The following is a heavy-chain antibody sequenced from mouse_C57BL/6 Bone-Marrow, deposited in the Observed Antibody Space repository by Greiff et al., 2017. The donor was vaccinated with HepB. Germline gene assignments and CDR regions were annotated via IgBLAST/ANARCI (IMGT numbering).Heavy chain of an antibody. CDR3: ARVNYYGNHYAMDY. CDR2: ILPGSGST. J-gene: IGHJ4*01. Sequence: QVQLQQSGAELMKPGASVKLSCKATGYTFTGYWIEWVKQRPGHGLEWIGEILPGSGSTNYNEKFKGTATFTADTSSNTAYMQLSSQTTEDSAIYYWARVNYYGNHYAMDYWGQGTSVTVTS. V-gene: IGHV1-9*01. CDR1: GYTFTGYW. D-gene: IGHD2-1*01.